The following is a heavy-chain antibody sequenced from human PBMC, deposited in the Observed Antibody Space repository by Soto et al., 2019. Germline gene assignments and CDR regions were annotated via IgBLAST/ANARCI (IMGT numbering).Heavy chain of an antibody. Sequence: QVQLQESGPGLVKPSGTLSLTCAVSGGSISSDYWWTLVRPPPGKGLEWIAEMYHSGSTNYNPSLKRRVTIAVDKSKNQISLKLSSVTAADTAVYYCARVLSSGWSRFDYWGQGTLVTVSS. V-gene: IGHV4-4*02. CDR1: GGSISSDYW. J-gene: IGHJ4*02. CDR3: ARVLSSGWSRFDY. CDR2: MYHSGST. D-gene: IGHD6-19*01.